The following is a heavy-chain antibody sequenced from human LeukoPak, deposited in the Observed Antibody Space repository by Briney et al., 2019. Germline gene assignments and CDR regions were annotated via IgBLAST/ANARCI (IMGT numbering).Heavy chain of an antibody. D-gene: IGHD1-26*01. Sequence: GGSLRLSCAASGFTFSSYWMHWVRQAPVKGLVWVSRINSDGSSTTYADSVKGRFTISRDNAKNTLYLQMNSLRAEDTAVYYCARDPYSGGYWDYYYYYMDLWGQGTTVTISS. V-gene: IGHV3-74*01. CDR1: GFTFSSYW. J-gene: IGHJ6*03. CDR2: INSDGSST. CDR3: ARDPYSGGYWDYYYYYMDL.